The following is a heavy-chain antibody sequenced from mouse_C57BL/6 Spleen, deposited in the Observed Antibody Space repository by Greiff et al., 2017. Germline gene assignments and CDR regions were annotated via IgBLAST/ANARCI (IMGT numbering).Heavy chain of an antibody. V-gene: IGHV5-16*01. D-gene: IGHD3-2*02. Sequence: EVKVVESEGGLVQPGSSMKLSCTASGFTFSDYYMAWVRQVPETGLEWVANINYDGSSTYYLDSLKSRFIISRDNAKNILYLQMSSLKSEDTATYYCARGDSSGYVPWFAYWGQGTLVTVSA. CDR2: INYDGSST. CDR3: ARGDSSGYVPWFAY. J-gene: IGHJ3*01. CDR1: GFTFSDYY.